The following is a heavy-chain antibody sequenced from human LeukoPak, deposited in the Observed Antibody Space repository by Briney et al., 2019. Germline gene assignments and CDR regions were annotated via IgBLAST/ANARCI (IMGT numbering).Heavy chain of an antibody. CDR3: ASQGRIGDDY. J-gene: IGHJ4*02. D-gene: IGHD1-26*01. CDR1: GFTFSSYA. Sequence: SGGSLRLSCAASGFTFSSYAMHWVRQAPGKGLEWVANIKQDGSQKYYVDSVKGRFTISRDNAKNSLYLQMNSLRAEDTAVYYCASQGRIGDDYWGQGTLVTVSS. V-gene: IGHV3-7*01. CDR2: IKQDGSQK.